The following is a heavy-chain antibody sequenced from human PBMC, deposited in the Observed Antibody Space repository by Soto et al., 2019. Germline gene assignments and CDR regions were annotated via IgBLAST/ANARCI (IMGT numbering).Heavy chain of an antibody. Sequence: QVQLVQSGAEVKEPGDSVRVSCEASGYTFTAYYIHWVRQAPGQGLEWMGWINTKFGDTTYAQDFQGRFSMTRDMSISTVYMELSRLTSDDTPISYCARNMDYYYGPGSGNGHGFWGQGTTVTVFS. J-gene: IGHJ6*02. CDR1: GYTFTAYY. D-gene: IGHD3-10*01. CDR3: ARNMDYYYGPGSGNGHGF. CDR2: INTKFGDT. V-gene: IGHV1-2*02.